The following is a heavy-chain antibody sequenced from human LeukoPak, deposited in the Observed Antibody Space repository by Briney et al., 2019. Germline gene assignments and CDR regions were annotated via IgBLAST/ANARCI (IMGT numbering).Heavy chain of an antibody. CDR2: ISSSSSYI. CDR3: AGDYYDSSGYCPEFDY. Sequence: PGGSLRLSCAASRFIFSSYAMSWVRQAPGKGLEWVSSISSSSSYIYYADSVKGRFTISRDNAKNSLYLQMNSLRAEDTAVYYCAGDYYDSSGYCPEFDYWGQGTLVTVSS. V-gene: IGHV3-21*01. CDR1: RFIFSSYA. J-gene: IGHJ4*02. D-gene: IGHD3-22*01.